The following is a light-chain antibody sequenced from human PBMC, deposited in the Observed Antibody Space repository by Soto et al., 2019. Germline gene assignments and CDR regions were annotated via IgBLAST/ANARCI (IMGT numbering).Light chain of an antibody. J-gene: IGKJ5*01. CDR2: DAS. Sequence: EIVLTQSPDTLSLSPGERATLSCWASHSVTTHLAWFQQRPGQTPRLLIYDASTRAPGIPARFSGRGSGADFTLTISSLEPEDFAVYYCQQYNKWPITFGQGTRLEIK. CDR1: HSVTTH. V-gene: IGKV3-11*01. CDR3: QQYNKWPIT.